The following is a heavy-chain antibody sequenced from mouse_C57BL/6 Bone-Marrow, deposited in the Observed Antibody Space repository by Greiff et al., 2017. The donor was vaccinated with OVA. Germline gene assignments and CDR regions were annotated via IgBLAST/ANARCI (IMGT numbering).Heavy chain of an antibody. J-gene: IGHJ2*01. CDR3: AREGLDSSGYGDY. CDR1: GYTFTSYW. Sequence: VQLQQPGAELVRPGPSVKLSCKASGYTFTSYWMHWVKQRPGQGLEWIGVIDPSDSYTNYNQKFMGKATLTVDTSSSTAYMQLSSLTSEDSAVYYCAREGLDSSGYGDYWGQGTTLTVSS. CDR2: IDPSDSYT. V-gene: IGHV1-59*01. D-gene: IGHD3-2*02.